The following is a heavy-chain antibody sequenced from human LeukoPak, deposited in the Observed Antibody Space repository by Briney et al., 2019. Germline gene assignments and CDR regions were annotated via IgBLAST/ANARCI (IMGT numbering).Heavy chain of an antibody. J-gene: IGHJ4*02. CDR2: IYPSRST. Sequence: PSETLSLTCTVSGDSISNYYWSWIRQPAGKRLEWIGRIYPSRSTNYHPSLKSRFTMSADTSKNQLSLKLSSVTAADTAVYYCARGFSEYSYDFLRYWGQGTLVTVSS. CDR1: GDSISNYY. CDR3: ARGFSEYSYDFLRY. D-gene: IGHD5-18*01. V-gene: IGHV4-4*07.